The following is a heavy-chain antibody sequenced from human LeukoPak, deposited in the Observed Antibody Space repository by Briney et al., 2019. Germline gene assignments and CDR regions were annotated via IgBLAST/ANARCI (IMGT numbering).Heavy chain of an antibody. Sequence: PSETLSLTCTVSGGSISSSSYYWGWIRQPPGKGLEWIGSMYSSGSTYYNPSLKSRVTMSVDMSTRQISLKLSSVTAADTAVYYCARAVGGDGSGSLWGPGTLVTVSS. D-gene: IGHD3-10*01. V-gene: IGHV4-39*07. J-gene: IGHJ4*02. CDR3: ARAVGGDGSGSL. CDR1: GGSISSSSYY. CDR2: MYSSGST.